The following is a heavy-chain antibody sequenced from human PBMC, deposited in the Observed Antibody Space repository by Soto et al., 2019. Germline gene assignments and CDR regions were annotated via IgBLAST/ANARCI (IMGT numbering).Heavy chain of an antibody. V-gene: IGHV3-33*01. CDR3: ARDRSGPHDYSSLPY. J-gene: IGHJ4*02. CDR1: GFTFGTSG. Sequence: GGSLRLSCAASGFTFGTSGMQWVRQGPGRGLEWVAVIWYDGSNKYYAESVNGRFTISRDNSKNTLFLQMNSLRAEDTAVYYCARDRSGPHDYSSLPYWGQGTLVTVSS. CDR2: IWYDGSNK. D-gene: IGHD4-4*01.